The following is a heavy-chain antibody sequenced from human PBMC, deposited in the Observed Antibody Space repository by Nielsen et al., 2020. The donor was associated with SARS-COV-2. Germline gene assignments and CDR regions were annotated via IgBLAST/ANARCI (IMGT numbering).Heavy chain of an antibody. V-gene: IGHV3-30*02. D-gene: IGHD2-21*02. CDR2: IRYDGSNK. CDR3: ARDTPSIVVVTAIPLFYGMDV. Sequence: PGKGLEWVAFIRYDGSNKYYADSVKGRFTISRDNSKNTLYLQMNSLRAEDTAVYYCARDTPSIVVVTAIPLFYGMDVWGQGTTVTVSS. J-gene: IGHJ6*02.